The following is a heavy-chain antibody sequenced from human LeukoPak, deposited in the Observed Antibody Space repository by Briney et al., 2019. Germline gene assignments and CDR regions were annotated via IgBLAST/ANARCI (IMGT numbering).Heavy chain of an antibody. CDR2: INTDGTVT. V-gene: IGHV3-74*03. D-gene: IGHD6-19*01. Sequence: PGGSLRLSCAASGFTFSKYWMLWVRQAPGKGLEGVSRINTDGTVTTYADSVKGRFTVSRDNADNTMFPQMNSVRDEDTAVYYCATEQWLAPPPDSWGQGTPVTVSS. CDR3: ATEQWLAPPPDS. J-gene: IGHJ4*02. CDR1: GFTFSKYW.